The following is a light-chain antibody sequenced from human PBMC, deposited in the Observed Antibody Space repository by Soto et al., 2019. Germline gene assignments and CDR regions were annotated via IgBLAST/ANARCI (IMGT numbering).Light chain of an antibody. CDR2: ENN. Sequence: QSVLTQPPSVSAAPGQKVTISCSGSSSNVGRNYVSWYQQLPGTAPKLLIYENNKRPSGIPDRFSGSKSATSATLGITGLQTGDEADYYCGTWDNSLNAEVFGGGTQLTVL. J-gene: IGLJ7*01. CDR3: GTWDNSLNAEV. CDR1: SSNVGRNY. V-gene: IGLV1-51*02.